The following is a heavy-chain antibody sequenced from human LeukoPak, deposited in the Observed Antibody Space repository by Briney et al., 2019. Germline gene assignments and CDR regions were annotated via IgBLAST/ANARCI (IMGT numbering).Heavy chain of an antibody. D-gene: IGHD2-2*01. CDR2: ISAYNGNT. J-gene: IGHJ3*02. Sequence: ASVKVSCKASGYTFTSYGISWVRQAPGQGLEWMGWISAYNGNTNYAQKLQGRVTMTTDTSTSTAYMELSSLRSEDTAVYYCARDRGDIVVVPARNAFDIWGQGTMVTVSS. CDR1: GYTFTSYG. CDR3: ARDRGDIVVVPARNAFDI. V-gene: IGHV1-18*01.